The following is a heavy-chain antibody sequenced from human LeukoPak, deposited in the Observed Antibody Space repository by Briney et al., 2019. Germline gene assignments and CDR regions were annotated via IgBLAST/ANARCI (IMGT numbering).Heavy chain of an antibody. D-gene: IGHD6-25*01. Sequence: PSETLSLTCAVNGGPFSGYSWSWIRQPPGRGLEWIGEVDYSGTTNFNPSLKSRLTISRDTSKKQFSLKVRSVTAADTALYYCARILGTELTRGPLATAGRPRAFDLWGQGTMVTVSS. V-gene: IGHV4-34*01. CDR1: GGPFSGYS. J-gene: IGHJ3*01. CDR3: ARILGTELTRGPLATAGRPRAFDL. CDR2: VDYSGTT.